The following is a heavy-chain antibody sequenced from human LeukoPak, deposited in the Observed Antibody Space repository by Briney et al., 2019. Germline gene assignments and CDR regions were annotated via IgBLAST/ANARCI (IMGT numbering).Heavy chain of an antibody. CDR3: ARLSSRSGYSYGYWFDY. V-gene: IGHV4-59*01. Sequence: PSETLSLTCTVSGGSISSYYWSWIRQPPGKGLEWIGYIYYSGSTNYNPSLKSRVTISVDTSKNQFSLKLSSVTAADTAVYYCARLSSRSGYSYGYWFDYWGQGTLVIVSS. D-gene: IGHD5-18*01. J-gene: IGHJ4*02. CDR1: GGSISSYY. CDR2: IYYSGST.